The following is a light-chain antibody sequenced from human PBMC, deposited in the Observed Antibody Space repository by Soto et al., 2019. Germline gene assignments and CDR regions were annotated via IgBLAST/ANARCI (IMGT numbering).Light chain of an antibody. CDR3: QQYDNSPIT. CDR2: GAS. Sequence: EIMLTQSPGTLSLSPGERATLSCWASQSVSNRYLAWYQQKPGQAPRLLIYGASSRATGIPDRFSSTGSETDFTLTISRLEPEDFAVYYCQQYDNSPITFGQGTRLEVK. J-gene: IGKJ5*01. V-gene: IGKV3-20*01. CDR1: QSVSNRY.